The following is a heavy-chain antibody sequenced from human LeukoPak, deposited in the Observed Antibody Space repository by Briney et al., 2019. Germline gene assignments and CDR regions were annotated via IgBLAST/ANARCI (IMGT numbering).Heavy chain of an antibody. V-gene: IGHV3-23*01. D-gene: IGHD3-22*01. CDR1: GFTFSSYA. CDR3: AKTYYYGSSGYLRRRNYWYFDL. CDR2: ISGSGGST. Sequence: GGSLRLSCAASGFTFSSYAMSWVRQAPGKGLEWVSAISGSGGSTYYADSVKGRFTISRDNSKNTLYLQMNSLRAEDTAVYYCAKTYYYGSSGYLRRRNYWYFDLWGRGTLVTVAS. J-gene: IGHJ2*01.